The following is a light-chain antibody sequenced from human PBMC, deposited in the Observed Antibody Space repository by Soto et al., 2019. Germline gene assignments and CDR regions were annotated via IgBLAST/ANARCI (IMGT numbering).Light chain of an antibody. CDR1: SSDVGGYNY. Sequence: QSALTQPASVSGSPGQSITISCTGTSSDVGGYNYVSWFQQHPGKAPKLMIYEVTNRPSGVSYRFSGSKSGNTASLTISGLQAEDEADYYCSSYTSSSPVLFGGGTQLTVL. CDR3: SSYTSSSPVL. J-gene: IGLJ2*01. V-gene: IGLV2-14*01. CDR2: EVT.